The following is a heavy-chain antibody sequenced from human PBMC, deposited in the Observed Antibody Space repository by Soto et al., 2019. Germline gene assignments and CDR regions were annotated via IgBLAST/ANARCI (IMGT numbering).Heavy chain of an antibody. CDR1: GGSITSSGYY. D-gene: IGHD2-2*01. CDR2: TSNSGST. Sequence: QVQLQESGPGLVKPSQTLSLTCTVSGGSITSSGYYWSWIRQHPGEGLEWIGFTSNSGSTSYNPSLQSRVTISVDTSSIQFSLNLKSVTAADTAVYYCARGGGSTKVDYWDQGTLVSVSP. V-gene: IGHV4-31*03. CDR3: ARGGGSTKVDY. J-gene: IGHJ4*02.